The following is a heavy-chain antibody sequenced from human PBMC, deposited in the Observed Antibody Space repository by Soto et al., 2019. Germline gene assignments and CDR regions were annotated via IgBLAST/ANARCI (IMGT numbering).Heavy chain of an antibody. CDR3: ARGKGSSPFLSY. J-gene: IGHJ4*02. Sequence: ASVKVSCKVSGYTLTELSMHWVRQAPGKGLEWMGGFDPEDGETIYAQKFQGRVTMTTDTSTSTAYMELRSLRSDDTAVYYCARGKGSSPFLSYWGQGTLVAVSS. CDR2: FDPEDGET. CDR1: GYTLTELS. D-gene: IGHD6-13*01. V-gene: IGHV1-24*01.